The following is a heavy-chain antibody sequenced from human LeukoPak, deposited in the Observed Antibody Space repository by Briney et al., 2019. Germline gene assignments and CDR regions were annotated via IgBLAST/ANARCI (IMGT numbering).Heavy chain of an antibody. CDR2: IYYSGST. CDR3: AGWAVGLDNYYDSRTDDC. V-gene: IGHV4-59*01. Sequence: SETLSLTCTVSGGSISSYYWSWIRQPPGKGLEGIGYIYYSGSTNYNPSLKSRGTISVDTSKNQFSLKLSSLTAADTAVYYYAGWAVGLDNYYDSRTDDCWVQGTLVTVSS. CDR1: GGSISSYY. J-gene: IGHJ4*02. D-gene: IGHD3-22*01.